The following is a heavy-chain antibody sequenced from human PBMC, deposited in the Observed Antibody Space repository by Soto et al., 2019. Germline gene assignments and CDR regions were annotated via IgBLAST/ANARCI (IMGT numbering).Heavy chain of an antibody. Sequence: LRLSGAASGFNFSSYTMNWVRQAPVKVLEWVSSISSSSRYIYYADPVKGRFTISRDDAKNSLSLQMNSLRAEDTAVYYCARDRCRGASCYQTYAFDIWGQGTMVTVSS. CDR2: ISSSSRYI. V-gene: IGHV3-21*01. D-gene: IGHD2-15*01. J-gene: IGHJ3*02. CDR1: GFNFSSYT. CDR3: ARDRCRGASCYQTYAFDI.